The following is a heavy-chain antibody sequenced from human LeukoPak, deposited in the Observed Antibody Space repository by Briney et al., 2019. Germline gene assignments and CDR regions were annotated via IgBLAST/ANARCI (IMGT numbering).Heavy chain of an antibody. D-gene: IGHD2-2*01. CDR3: ATDRPGHCSGTTCSGRNWFDP. CDR1: GFTFSNYP. J-gene: IGHJ5*02. V-gene: IGHV3-30*04. CDR2: ISYDGSNK. Sequence: PGGSLRLSCAASGFTFSNYPMHWVRQAPGKGLEWVAVISYDGSNKYYADSVKGRFTISRDNSKNTLYLQMNSLRAADTALYYCATDRPGHCSGTTCSGRNWFDPWGQGTLVTVSS.